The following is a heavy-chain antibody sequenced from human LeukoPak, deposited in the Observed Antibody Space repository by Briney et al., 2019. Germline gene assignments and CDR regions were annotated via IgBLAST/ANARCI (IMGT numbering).Heavy chain of an antibody. Sequence: SETLSLTCTVSGGSISSYYWSWIRQPAGKGLEWIGRIYTSGSTNYNPSLKSRVTMSVDTSKNQFSLKLSSVTAADTAVYYCASTIVVVPAAPWDAFDIWGQRTMVTVSS. CDR2: IYTSGST. V-gene: IGHV4-4*07. D-gene: IGHD2-2*01. J-gene: IGHJ3*02. CDR1: GGSISSYY. CDR3: ASTIVVVPAAPWDAFDI.